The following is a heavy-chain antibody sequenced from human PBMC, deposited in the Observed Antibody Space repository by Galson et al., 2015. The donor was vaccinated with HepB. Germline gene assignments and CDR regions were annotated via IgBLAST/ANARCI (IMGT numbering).Heavy chain of an antibody. Sequence: LTCTVSGGSISSYYWSWIRQPPGKGLEWIGYIYYSGSTNYNPSLKSRVTISVDTSKNQFSLKLSSVTAADTAVYYCARSLGNWNYFGYYYYYMDVWGKGTTVTVSS. V-gene: IGHV4-59*01. J-gene: IGHJ6*03. CDR1: GGSISSYY. D-gene: IGHD1-7*01. CDR2: IYYSGST. CDR3: ARSLGNWNYFGYYYYYMDV.